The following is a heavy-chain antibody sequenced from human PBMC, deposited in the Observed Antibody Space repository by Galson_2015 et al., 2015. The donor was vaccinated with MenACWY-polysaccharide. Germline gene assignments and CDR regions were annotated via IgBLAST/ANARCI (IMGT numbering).Heavy chain of an antibody. D-gene: IGHD6-25*01. Sequence: SLRLSCAASGFTFNSYTMSWVRQAPGKGLEWVSAISGSGASTYYADSVKGRFTISRDNSKNTLYLQMNSLRAEDTAVYYCANPGLSTGRSSDVDYWGQATLVTVSS. CDR1: GFTFNSYT. J-gene: IGHJ4*02. CDR3: ANPGLSTGRSSDVDY. V-gene: IGHV3-23*01. CDR2: ISGSGAST.